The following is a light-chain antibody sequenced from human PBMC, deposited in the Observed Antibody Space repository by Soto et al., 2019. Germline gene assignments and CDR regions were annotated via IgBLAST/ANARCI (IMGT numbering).Light chain of an antibody. CDR2: GAS. V-gene: IGKV1-9*01. CDR3: LQYISYPWT. Sequence: DIQLTQSPSFLSASVGDRVTITCRASQGISSYLAWYQQKPGKPPKVLIYGASNLQSGVPPRFSGSGSGTDFTLAISSLQPEDSATYYCLQYISYPWTFGQGTKVDIK. J-gene: IGKJ1*01. CDR1: QGISSY.